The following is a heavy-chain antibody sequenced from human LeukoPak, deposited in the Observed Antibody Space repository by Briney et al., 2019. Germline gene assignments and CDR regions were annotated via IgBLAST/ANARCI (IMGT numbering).Heavy chain of an antibody. D-gene: IGHD4-17*01. J-gene: IGHJ4*02. V-gene: IGHV1-69*05. CDR1: GFTFTSSA. CDR3: ARVERHGDPLVSGDY. CDR2: IIPIFGTA. Sequence: GTSVKVSCKASGFTFTSSAMQWVRQAPGQGLEWMGRIIPIFGTANYAQKFQGRVTITTDESTSTAYMELSSLRSEDTAVYYCARVERHGDPLVSGDYWGQGTLVTVSS.